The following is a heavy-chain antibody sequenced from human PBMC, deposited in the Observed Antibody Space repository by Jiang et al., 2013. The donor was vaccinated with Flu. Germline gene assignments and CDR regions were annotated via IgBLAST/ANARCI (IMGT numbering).Heavy chain of an antibody. V-gene: IGHV3-15*01. D-gene: IGHD3-22*01. J-gene: IGHJ4*02. CDR1: GFTFSDAS. CDR3: SARPIRRTYYYEN. Sequence: VQLLESGGGLVKPGGSLTLSCAASGFTFSDASMAWVRQVPGQGLEWVGRVNSKSDGASTNYAAAVKGRFTISRDDSENTVFLQLNSLKTEDTAVYYCSARPIRRTYYYENWGQGTLVTVSS. CDR2: VNSKSDGAST.